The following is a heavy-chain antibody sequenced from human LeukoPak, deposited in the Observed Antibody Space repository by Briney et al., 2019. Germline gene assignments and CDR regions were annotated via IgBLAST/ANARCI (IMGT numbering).Heavy chain of an antibody. CDR2: IYYSGST. Sequence: PSETLSLTCTVSGGSISSSSYYWGWIRQPPGKGLEWIGSIYYSGSTYYNPSLKSRVTISVDTSKNQFSLKLSSVTAADTAVYYCARGGAGYFSTSSALGYYYYYMDVWGKGTTVTVSS. J-gene: IGHJ6*03. V-gene: IGHV4-39*07. CDR3: ARGGAGYFSTSSALGYYYYYMDV. D-gene: IGHD6-25*01. CDR1: GGSISSSSYY.